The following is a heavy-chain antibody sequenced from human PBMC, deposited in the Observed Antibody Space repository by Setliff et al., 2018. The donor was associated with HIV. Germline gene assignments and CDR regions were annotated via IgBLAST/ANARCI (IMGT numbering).Heavy chain of an antibody. V-gene: IGHV4-61*09. CDR2: IYASESSGST. J-gene: IGHJ6*03. CDR3: ARQNRGCSSTSCLNYYMDV. Sequence: SETLSLTCTVSGGSITTGSYYWSWIRQPAGQGLEWIGHIYASESSGSTNYNPSLKRRVTITLDTSKNQFSLNLTSVTAADTSGYYCARQNRGCSSTSCLNYYMDVWGKGTTVTVSS. CDR1: GGSITTGSYY. D-gene: IGHD2-2*01.